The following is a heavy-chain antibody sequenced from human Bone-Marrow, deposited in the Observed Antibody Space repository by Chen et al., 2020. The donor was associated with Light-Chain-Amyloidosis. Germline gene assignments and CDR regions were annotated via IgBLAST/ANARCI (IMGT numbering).Heavy chain of an antibody. CDR1: GGTFSSYA. D-gene: IGHD1-26*01. CDR2: IIPIFGTA. Sequence: QVQMVQSGAEVKEPGASIKVSCKASGGTFSSYAISWLRQAPGQGLEWMGGIIPIFGTANYAQKFQGRVTITADESTSTAYMELTSLRSEDTAVYYCARDWGAGSGSYYPYWGQGTLVTVSS. V-gene: IGHV1-69*01. CDR3: ARDWGAGSGSYYPY. J-gene: IGHJ4*02.